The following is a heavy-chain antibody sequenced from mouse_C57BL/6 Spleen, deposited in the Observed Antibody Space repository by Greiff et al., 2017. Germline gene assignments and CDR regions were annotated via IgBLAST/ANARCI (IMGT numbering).Heavy chain of an antibody. CDR1: GYTFTDYE. CDR2: IDPETGGT. V-gene: IGHV1-15*01. Sequence: VQLQQSGAELVRPGASVTLSCKASGYTFTDYEMHWVKQTPVHGLEWIGAIDPETGGTAYNQKFKGKAILTADKSSSTAYMELRSLTSEDSAVYYCTRYRLLFDYWGQGATLPVAS. CDR3: TRYRLLFDY. J-gene: IGHJ2*01.